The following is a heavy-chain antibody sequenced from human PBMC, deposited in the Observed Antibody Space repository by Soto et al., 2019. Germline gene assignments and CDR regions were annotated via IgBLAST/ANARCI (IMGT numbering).Heavy chain of an antibody. J-gene: IGHJ6*02. D-gene: IGHD2-2*01. CDR3: ARSCPYIVVRKPTGNQDYYGMDV. CDR1: VGTFSNYP. Sequence: QVQLVQSGAEVKKPGSSVKVFFKASVGTFSNYPISWVRQAPGQGLEWMGGIIPVFGTTDYEQKFQGRVMITADGSTSTAYMKLSSLRSADTAVYYCARSCPYIVVRKPTGNQDYYGMDVWGQGTTVTVSS. CDR2: IIPVFGTT. V-gene: IGHV1-69*01.